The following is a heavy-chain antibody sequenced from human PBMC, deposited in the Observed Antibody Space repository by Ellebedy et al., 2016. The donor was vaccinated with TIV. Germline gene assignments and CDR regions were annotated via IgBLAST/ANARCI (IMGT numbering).Heavy chain of an antibody. D-gene: IGHD5-18*01. CDR3: ARVRRGYSYGPKDY. CDR2: IYYSGST. J-gene: IGHJ4*02. CDR1: GGSISSYY. V-gene: IGHV4-59*01. Sequence: SETLSLXXTVSGGSISSYYWSWIRQPPGKGLEWIGYIYYSGSTNYNPSLKSRVTISVDTSKNQFSLKLSSVTAADTAVYYCARVRRGYSYGPKDYWGQGTLVTVSS.